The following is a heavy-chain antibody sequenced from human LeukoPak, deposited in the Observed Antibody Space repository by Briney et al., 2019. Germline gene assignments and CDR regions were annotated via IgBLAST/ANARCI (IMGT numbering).Heavy chain of an antibody. Sequence: ASVKVSCKASGYTFTGYYMHWVRQAPGQGLEWMGWINPNSGGTNYAQKFQGRVTMTRDTSISTAYMELSRLRSDGTAVYYCARVTDYGNDAFDIWGQGTMVTVSS. V-gene: IGHV1-2*02. D-gene: IGHD4-17*01. J-gene: IGHJ3*02. CDR3: ARVTDYGNDAFDI. CDR1: GYTFTGYY. CDR2: INPNSGGT.